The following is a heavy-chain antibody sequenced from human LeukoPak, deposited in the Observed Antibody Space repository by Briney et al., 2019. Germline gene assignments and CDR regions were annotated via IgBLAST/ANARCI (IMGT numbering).Heavy chain of an antibody. D-gene: IGHD3-9*01. Sequence: PSETLSLTCAVYGGSFSGYYWSWIRQPPGKGLEWIGEINHSGSTNYNPSLKSRVTISVDTSKNQFSLKLSSVTAADTAVYYCARASTRGTRYFDWLTKNYYYYMDVWGKGTTVTISS. V-gene: IGHV4-34*01. J-gene: IGHJ6*03. CDR2: INHSGST. CDR1: GGSFSGYY. CDR3: ARASTRGTRYFDWLTKNYYYYMDV.